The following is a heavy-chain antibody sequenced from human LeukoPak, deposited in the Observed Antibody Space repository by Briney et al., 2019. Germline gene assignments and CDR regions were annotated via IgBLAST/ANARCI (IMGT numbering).Heavy chain of an antibody. D-gene: IGHD6-19*01. CDR2: IKRDGSEK. CDR3: ARGSSSGWPDYFDY. V-gene: IGHV3-7*01. Sequence: GGSLRLSCAASGFTLSSYWMSWVRQAPGKGLEWVANIKRDGSEKYYVDSVKGRFTISRDNAKNTLYLQMNSLRAEDTAVYYCARGSSSGWPDYFDYWGQGVLVTVSS. J-gene: IGHJ4*02. CDR1: GFTLSSYW.